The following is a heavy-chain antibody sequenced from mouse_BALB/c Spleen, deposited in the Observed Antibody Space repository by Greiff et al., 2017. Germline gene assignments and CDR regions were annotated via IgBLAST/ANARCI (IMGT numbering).Heavy chain of an antibody. V-gene: IGHV1-4*01. J-gene: IGHJ3*01. CDR3: ARGRNYPSFAY. CDR2: INPSSGYT. Sequence: QVQLQQSGAELARPGASVKMSCKASGYTFTSYTMHWVKQRPGQGLEWIGYINPSSGYTNYNQKFKDKATLTADKSSSTAYMQLSSLTSEDSAVYYCARGRNYPSFAYWGQGTLVTVSA. CDR1: GYTFTSYT.